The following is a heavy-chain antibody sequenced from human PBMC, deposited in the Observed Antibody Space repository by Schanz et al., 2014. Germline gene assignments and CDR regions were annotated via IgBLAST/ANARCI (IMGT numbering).Heavy chain of an antibody. CDR2: ISGSGGST. Sequence: EADLVESGGGLIQRGESLRLSCSASGFSFSSYSMNWVRQAPGKGLEWVSGISGSGGSTYYADSVKGRFTISRDNSENTLYLQMNSLSADDTAVFYCAKGMGYCSGGTCYDYYYYGLDVWGQGTTVTVSS. CDR1: GFSFSSYS. V-gene: IGHV3-23*04. D-gene: IGHD2-15*01. J-gene: IGHJ6*02. CDR3: AKGMGYCSGGTCYDYYYYGLDV.